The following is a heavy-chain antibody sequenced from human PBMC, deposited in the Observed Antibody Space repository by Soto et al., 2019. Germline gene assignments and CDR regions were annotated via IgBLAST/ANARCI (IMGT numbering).Heavy chain of an antibody. CDR2: ISGSGRTN. D-gene: IGHD4-17*01. CDR1: GFIFSDYY. V-gene: IGHV3-11*01. CDR3: ARDRLGLSQYDYGDYRVVKWFDP. J-gene: IGHJ5*02. Sequence: GGSLRLSCAASGFIFSDYYMTWIRQAPGRGLEWVSYISGSGRTNYYADSVKGRFTISRDNAKNSLYLQMNSLRADDTAVYYCARDRLGLSQYDYGDYRVVKWFDPWGHGTLVTVSS.